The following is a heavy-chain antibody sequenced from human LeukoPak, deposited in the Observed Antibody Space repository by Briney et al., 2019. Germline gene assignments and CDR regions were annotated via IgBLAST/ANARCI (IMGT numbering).Heavy chain of an antibody. CDR1: GYTFTGYW. CDR3: ARRAGEYSHPYDY. CDR2: ISPSGGST. J-gene: IGHJ4*02. Sequence: ASVKVSCKAFGYTFTGYWMHWVRQAPGQGPEWMGVISPSGGSTIYAQKFKGRVTLTRDMSTSTDYLELSSLRSEDTAVYYCARRAGEYSHPYDYWGQGTLVTVFS. V-gene: IGHV1-46*01. D-gene: IGHD2-15*01.